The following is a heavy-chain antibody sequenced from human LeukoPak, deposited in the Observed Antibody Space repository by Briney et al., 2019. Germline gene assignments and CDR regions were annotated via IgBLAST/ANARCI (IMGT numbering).Heavy chain of an antibody. CDR3: AIASVAGEIDY. CDR1: GGSISSYY. J-gene: IGHJ4*02. Sequence: PSETLSLTCTVSGGSISSYYWSWIQQPPGKGLEWIGYIYYSGSTNYNPSLKSRVTISVDTSKNQFSLKLSSVTAADTAVYYCAIASVAGEIDYWGQGTLVTVSS. D-gene: IGHD6-19*01. CDR2: IYYSGST. V-gene: IGHV4-59*01.